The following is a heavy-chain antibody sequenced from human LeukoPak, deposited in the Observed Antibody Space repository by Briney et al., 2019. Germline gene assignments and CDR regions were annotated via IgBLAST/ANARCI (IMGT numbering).Heavy chain of an antibody. CDR1: GGSISSYY. CDR3: TSGGMVSGDY. CDR2: IYYSGST. J-gene: IGHJ4*01. Sequence: SETLSLTCTVSGGSISSYYWSWIRQPPGKGLEWIGYIYYSGSTNYNPSLKSRVTISRDTSKNQFSLKLRSVTAADTAVYYCTSGGMVSGDYWGHGTLVTVSS. D-gene: IGHD2-8*01. V-gene: IGHV4-59*01.